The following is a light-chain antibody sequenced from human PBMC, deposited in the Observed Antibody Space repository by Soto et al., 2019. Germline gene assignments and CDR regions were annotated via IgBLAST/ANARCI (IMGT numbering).Light chain of an antibody. J-gene: IGLJ1*01. V-gene: IGLV2-14*01. CDR1: SSDVGGYNY. CDR2: DVN. Sequence: QSALTQPASVSGSPGQSITISCTGTSSDVGGYNYVSWYQQHPGKTPKVIVYDVNHRPSGVSNRFSGSKSGNTASLTISGLQAEDEADYYYSSYTSSDTRVFGTGTKVTVL. CDR3: SSYTSSDTRV.